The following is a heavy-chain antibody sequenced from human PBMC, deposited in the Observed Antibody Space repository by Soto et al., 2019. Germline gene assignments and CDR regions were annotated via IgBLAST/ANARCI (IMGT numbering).Heavy chain of an antibody. J-gene: IGHJ4*02. V-gene: IGHV3-23*01. CDR2: LSGSGGST. CDR3: APPAGYSSGGHSYSGY. Sequence: GGSLRLSCAASGFTFSSYAMSWVRQAPGKGLEWVSALSGSGGSTYYADSVKGRFTISRDNSKNTLYLQNNSLRAEDTAVYYCAPPAGYSSGGHSYSGYWGQGTLVTVSS. CDR1: GFTFSSYA. D-gene: IGHD2-15*01.